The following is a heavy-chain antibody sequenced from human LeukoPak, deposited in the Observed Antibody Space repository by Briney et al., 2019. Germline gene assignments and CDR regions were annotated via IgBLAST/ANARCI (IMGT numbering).Heavy chain of an antibody. D-gene: IGHD4-17*01. Sequence: GGSLRLSCAASGFTFSNYGMHWVRQAPGKGLEWVAVISYDGSNKYYADSVKGRFTISRDNSKNTLYLQMNSLRAEDTAVYYCARDGVDYGDRSYHAIDYWGQGTLVTVSS. CDR2: ISYDGSNK. CDR3: ARDGVDYGDRSYHAIDY. J-gene: IGHJ4*02. CDR1: GFTFSNYG. V-gene: IGHV3-30*03.